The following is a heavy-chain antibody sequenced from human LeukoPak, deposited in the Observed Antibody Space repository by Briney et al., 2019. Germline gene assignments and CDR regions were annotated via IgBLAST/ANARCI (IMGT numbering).Heavy chain of an antibody. CDR3: ARLYSGSFGYYFDY. CDR2: IYYSGST. CDR1: GGSISSSSYY. D-gene: IGHD1-26*01. V-gene: IGHV4-39*01. J-gene: IGHJ4*02. Sequence: SETLSLTCTVSGGSISSSSYYWGWIRQPPGKGLEWIGSIYYSGSTYYNPSLKSRVTISVDTSKNQFSLKLSSVTAADTAVYYCARLYSGSFGYYFDYWGQGTLVTVSS.